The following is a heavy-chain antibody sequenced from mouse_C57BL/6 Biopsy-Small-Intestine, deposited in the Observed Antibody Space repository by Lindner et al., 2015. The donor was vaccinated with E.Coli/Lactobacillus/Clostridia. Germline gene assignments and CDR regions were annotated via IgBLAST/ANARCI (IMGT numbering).Heavy chain of an antibody. CDR3: ARDYYYDSSYFYAMDS. CDR2: IYPGSGNT. Sequence: VQLQESGPELVKPGASVKISCKASGYSFPSYYLHWVKQRPGQGLEWIGWIYPGSGNTYFNEEFKGKATLTADTSSSTAYMQLSSLTSEDSAVYFCARDYYYDSSYFYAMDSWGQGTSVTVSS. J-gene: IGHJ4*01. V-gene: IGHV1-66*01. D-gene: IGHD1-1*01. CDR1: GYSFPSYY.